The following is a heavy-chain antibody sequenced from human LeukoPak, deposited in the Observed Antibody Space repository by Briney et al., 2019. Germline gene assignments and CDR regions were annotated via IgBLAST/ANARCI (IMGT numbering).Heavy chain of an antibody. V-gene: IGHV3-72*01. J-gene: IGHJ4*02. CDR3: AREWDSGSYYLGYFDY. CDR2: IRNKANSYAT. Sequence: GGPLRLSCAASGFTFCDHYMDWLRQAPGKGLEGVGRIRNKANSYATEYAASVKGRFTISRDDSKNSLYLQMNSLKCEDTAVYYCAREWDSGSYYLGYFDYWGQGTLVTVSS. CDR1: GFTFCDHY. D-gene: IGHD1-26*01.